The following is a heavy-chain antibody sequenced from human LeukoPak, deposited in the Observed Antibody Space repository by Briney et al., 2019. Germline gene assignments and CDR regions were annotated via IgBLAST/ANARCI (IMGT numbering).Heavy chain of an antibody. J-gene: IGHJ4*02. CDR3: AREITMVRGVPSRPDY. V-gene: IGHV3-30*02. CDR1: GFTFSNSW. D-gene: IGHD3-10*01. CDR2: IRYDGSNK. Sequence: GGSLRLSCAGSGFTFSNSWMGWVRQAPGKGLEWVAFIRYDGSNKYYADSVKGRFTISRDNAKNSLYLQMNSLRAEDTAVYYCAREITMVRGVPSRPDYWGQGTLVTVSS.